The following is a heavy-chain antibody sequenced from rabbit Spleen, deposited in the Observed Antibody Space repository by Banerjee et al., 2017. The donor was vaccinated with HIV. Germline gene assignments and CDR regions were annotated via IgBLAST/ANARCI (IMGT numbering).Heavy chain of an antibody. CDR1: GFDLSNYA. J-gene: IGHJ6*01. V-gene: IGHV1S47*01. CDR3: VRVLLSGSGRSL. Sequence: QEQLVESGGGLIQPGGSLKLSCKASGFDLSNYAINWVRQAPGKGLEWIGWIANNGNTYYANWAKGRFTITRNPNLNTVDLKMTSLTAADTATYFCVRVLLSGSGRSLWGPGTLVTVS. CDR2: IANNGNT. D-gene: IGHD1-1*01.